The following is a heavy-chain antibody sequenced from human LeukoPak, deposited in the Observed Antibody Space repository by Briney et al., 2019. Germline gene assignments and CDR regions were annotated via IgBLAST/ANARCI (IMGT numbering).Heavy chain of an antibody. D-gene: IGHD3-10*01. Sequence: SETLSLTCAVSGDSISGFYWSWIRQPPGKGLEWIGYIYYSGSTNYNPSLKSRVTISVDTSKNQFSLKLSSVTAADTAVYYCARGNYYGSRLDVWGKGTTVTISS. V-gene: IGHV4-59*01. CDR1: GDSISGFY. CDR2: IYYSGST. CDR3: ARGNYYGSRLDV. J-gene: IGHJ6*04.